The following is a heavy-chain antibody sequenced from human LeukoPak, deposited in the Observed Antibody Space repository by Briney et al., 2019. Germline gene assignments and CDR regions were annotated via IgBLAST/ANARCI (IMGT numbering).Heavy chain of an antibody. Sequence: GGSLRLSCAASGFTFNTFNMNWVRQAQGKGLEWVSSITSGGDYIYYADSVKGRFTTSRDNAKNSLSLQLNSLRVEDTAVYYCARGHYDVLAASYKWTPDYWGQGTLVTVSS. CDR3: ARGHYDVLAASYKWTPDY. D-gene: IGHD3-9*01. CDR1: GFTFNTFN. V-gene: IGHV3-21*01. CDR2: ITSGGDYI. J-gene: IGHJ4*02.